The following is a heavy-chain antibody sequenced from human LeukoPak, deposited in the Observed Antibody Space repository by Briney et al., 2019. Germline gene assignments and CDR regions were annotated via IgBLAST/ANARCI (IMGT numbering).Heavy chain of an antibody. D-gene: IGHD1-26*01. Sequence: GGSLRLSCAASGFTFSNYNMNWVRQAPGKGLEWVSSISDSSSYIHYADSVKGRFTISRDNAKNSLYLQMNSLRAEDTAVYYCATGGGTSGYFQYWGQGTLVTVSS. CDR1: GFTFSNYN. J-gene: IGHJ1*01. V-gene: IGHV3-21*04. CDR2: ISDSSSYI. CDR3: ATGGGTSGYFQY.